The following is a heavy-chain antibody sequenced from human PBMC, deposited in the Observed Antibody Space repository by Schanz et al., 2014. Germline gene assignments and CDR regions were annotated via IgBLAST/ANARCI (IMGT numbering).Heavy chain of an antibody. Sequence: EMQLLESGGGLVQPGGSLRLSCAASGFTFSNFAMTWVRQAPGKGLEWLSTISGRAISTFYAGSVKGRFSISRDNSRNTLFLHLNALRAEDTAMYYCAKDQFCTRSSCYRPQDWCLDLWGRGTLVSVSS. CDR3: AKDQFCTRSSCYRPQDWCLDL. V-gene: IGHV3-23*01. D-gene: IGHD2-2*01. J-gene: IGHJ2*01. CDR1: GFTFSNFA. CDR2: ISGRAIST.